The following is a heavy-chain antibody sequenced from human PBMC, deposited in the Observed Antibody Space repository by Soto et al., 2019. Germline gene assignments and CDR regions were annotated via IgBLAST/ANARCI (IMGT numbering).Heavy chain of an antibody. J-gene: IGHJ5*02. D-gene: IGHD6-13*01. CDR2: IYYSGST. CDR3: ARVRQQLVSWFDP. CDR1: GGSISSGGYY. V-gene: IGHV4-31*03. Sequence: KTSETLSLTCTVSGGSISSGGYYWSWIRQHPGKGLEWIGYIYYSGSTYYNPSLKSRVTISVDTSKNQFSLKLSSVTAADTAVYYCARVRQQLVSWFDPWGQGTLVTVSS.